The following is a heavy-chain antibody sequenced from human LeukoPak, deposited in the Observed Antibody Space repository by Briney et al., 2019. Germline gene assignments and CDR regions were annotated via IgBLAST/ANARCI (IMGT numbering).Heavy chain of an antibody. Sequence: SETLSLTCTVSGGSMSSYYWSWIRQPPGKGLEWIGYIYYRESANYNPSLKSRVTISLDTSKNQFSLKLNSVTAADTAVYYCAGSGYCSGGNCYSGIFGIWGQGTVVTVSS. CDR2: IYYRESA. CDR3: AGSGYCSGGNCYSGIFGI. V-gene: IGHV4-59*08. CDR1: GGSMSSYY. D-gene: IGHD2-15*01. J-gene: IGHJ3*02.